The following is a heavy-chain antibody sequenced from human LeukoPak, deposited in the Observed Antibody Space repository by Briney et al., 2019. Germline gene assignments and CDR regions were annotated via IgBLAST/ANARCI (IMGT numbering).Heavy chain of an antibody. V-gene: IGHV4-59*01. Sequence: SETLSLTCTVSGGSISSYYWSWIRQPPGKGLEWIGYMYYSGSTNYNPSLKSRVTISVDTSKNQFSLKLSSVTAADAAVYYCARVYYSRSYDYWYFDLWGRGTLVTVSS. CDR3: ARVYYSRSYDYWYFDL. D-gene: IGHD6-13*01. J-gene: IGHJ2*01. CDR1: GGSISSYY. CDR2: MYYSGST.